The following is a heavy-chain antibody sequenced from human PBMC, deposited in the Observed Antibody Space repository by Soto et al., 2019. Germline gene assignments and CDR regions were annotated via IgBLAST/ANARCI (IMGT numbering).Heavy chain of an antibody. V-gene: IGHV4-34*01. Sequence: PSETLSLTCAVYGGSFSGYYWSWIRQPPGKGLEWIGEINHSGSTNYNPSLKSRVTISVDTSKNQFSLKLSSVTAADTAVYYCARLISRLLWFGELSTWCDPWGQGTLVTVS. CDR3: ARLISRLLWFGELSTWCDP. D-gene: IGHD3-10*01. CDR1: GGSFSGYY. CDR2: INHSGST. J-gene: IGHJ5*02.